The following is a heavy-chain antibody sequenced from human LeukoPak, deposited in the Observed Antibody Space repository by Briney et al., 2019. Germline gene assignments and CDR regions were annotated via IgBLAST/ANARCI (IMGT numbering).Heavy chain of an antibody. CDR3: VCGDYGGNLDY. V-gene: IGHV3-48*04. J-gene: IGHJ4*02. D-gene: IGHD4-23*01. CDR2: ISSSSSTI. CDR1: GFTFSSYS. Sequence: GGSLRLSCAASGFTFSSYSMNWVRQAPGKGLEWVSYISSSSSTIYYADSVKGRFTISRDNAKNSLYLQMNSLRAEDTAVYYCVCGDYGGNLDYWGQGTLVTVSS.